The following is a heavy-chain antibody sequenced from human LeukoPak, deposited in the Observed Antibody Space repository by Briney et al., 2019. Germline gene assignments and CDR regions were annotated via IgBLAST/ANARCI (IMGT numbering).Heavy chain of an antibody. V-gene: IGHV3-11*01. J-gene: IGHJ5*01. D-gene: IGHD4-23*01. CDR3: ARDRGNSDPGDWFDS. Sequence: GGSLRLSCAASGFTFSDYYMSWIRQAPGKGLEWGSYISGSGSTVYYAASVRGRFTISRDNAKNSLFLQMNSLRAEDTAVYYCARDRGNSDPGDWFDSWGQGTLVTVSS. CDR2: ISGSGSTV. CDR1: GFTFSDYY.